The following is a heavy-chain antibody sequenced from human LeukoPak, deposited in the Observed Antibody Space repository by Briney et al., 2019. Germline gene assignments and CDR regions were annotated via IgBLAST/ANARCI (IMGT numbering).Heavy chain of an antibody. Sequence: ASVKVSCKTSGYTFTNYDINWVRQATGQGLEWMGRINPNSGGTNYAQEFQGRVTMTRDTSISTAYMELSRLRSDDTAVYYCARGGKSLRFLEWSRNYYYGMDVWGQGTTVTVSS. V-gene: IGHV1-2*06. CDR2: INPNSGGT. CDR1: GYTFTNYD. J-gene: IGHJ6*02. CDR3: ARGGKSLRFLEWSRNYYYGMDV. D-gene: IGHD3-3*01.